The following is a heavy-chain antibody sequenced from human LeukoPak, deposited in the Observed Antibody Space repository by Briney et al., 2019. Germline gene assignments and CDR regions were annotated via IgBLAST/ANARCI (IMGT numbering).Heavy chain of an antibody. CDR2: INHSGGT. CDR1: GGSISGYY. V-gene: IGHV4-34*01. J-gene: IGHJ4*02. Sequence: SETLSLTCTVSGGSISGYYWSWIRQPPGKGLEWIGEINHSGGTNYNPSLKSRVTISVDTSKNQFSLKLSSVTAADTAVYYCASRYYDILTGYYFADYWGQGTLVTVSS. CDR3: ASRYYDILTGYYFADY. D-gene: IGHD3-9*01.